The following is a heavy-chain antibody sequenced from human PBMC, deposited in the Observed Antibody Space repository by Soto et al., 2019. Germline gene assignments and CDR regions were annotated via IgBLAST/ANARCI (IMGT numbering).Heavy chain of an antibody. CDR1: GFTFSSYS. CDR2: ISSSSSYI. CDR3: ARDRRYCSSTSCYPYFDY. J-gene: IGHJ4*02. V-gene: IGHV3-21*01. D-gene: IGHD2-2*01. Sequence: GGSLRLSCAASGFTFSSYSMNWVRQAPGKGLEWVSSISSSSSYIYYADSVKGRFTISSDNAKNSLYLQMNSLRAEDTAVYYCARDRRYCSSTSCYPYFDYWGQGTLVTVSS.